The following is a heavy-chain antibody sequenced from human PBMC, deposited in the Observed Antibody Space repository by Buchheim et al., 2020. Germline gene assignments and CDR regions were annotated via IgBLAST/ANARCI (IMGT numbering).Heavy chain of an antibody. CDR3: ARSGMVRGVMGPFDY. Sequence: EVQLVQSGAAVRKPGESLNISCKASGYNFPSYWIGWVRQMPGKGLEWMGIIYPDDSDTRYSPSFQGQVTISADKSINTAYPHWSSLQASDTAMYYCARSGMVRGVMGPFDYWGQETL. CDR2: IYPDDSDT. D-gene: IGHD3-10*01. CDR1: GYNFPSYW. V-gene: IGHV5-51*03. J-gene: IGHJ4*02.